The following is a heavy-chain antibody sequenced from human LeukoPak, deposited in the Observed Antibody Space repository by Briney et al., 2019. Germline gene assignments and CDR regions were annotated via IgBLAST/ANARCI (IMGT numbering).Heavy chain of an antibody. J-gene: IGHJ6*03. V-gene: IGHV4-61*01. Sequence: SETLSLTCTVSGGSISSGRYYWSWIRQPPGKGLEWIGYIYYSGSTNYNPSLKSRVTISVDMSKNQFSLKLSSVTAADTAVYYCARVAVVTHYYYYMDVWGKGTTVTISS. CDR1: GGSISSGRYY. D-gene: IGHD4-23*01. CDR2: IYYSGST. CDR3: ARVAVVTHYYYYMDV.